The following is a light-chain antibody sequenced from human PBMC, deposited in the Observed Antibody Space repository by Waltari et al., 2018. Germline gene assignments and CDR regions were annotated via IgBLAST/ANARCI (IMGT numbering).Light chain of an antibody. Sequence: SSELTQDPAVSVAMGQTVRITCQGDSLRSYYASWYQQRPGQAPIVVMLDKNNRPSGVPDRFSGSSSQNTASLTITGAQAEDEASYYCHSRDASGVGGSFGGGTKLTVL. CDR3: HSRDASGVGGS. V-gene: IGLV3-19*01. CDR1: SLRSYY. J-gene: IGLJ2*01. CDR2: DKN.